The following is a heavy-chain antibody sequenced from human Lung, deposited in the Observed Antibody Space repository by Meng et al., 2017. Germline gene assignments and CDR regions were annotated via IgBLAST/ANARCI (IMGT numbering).Heavy chain of an antibody. CDR3: AIDRGYSSSTFVDH. CDR2: ISDNGGST. D-gene: IGHD6-6*01. CDR1: GFRFSTYA. Sequence: EVQLLESGGDLVQLGGSLRLSCAGSGFRFSTYAMSWVRQAPGKGTEWVSAISDNGGSTYYIDSVKGRFTMSRDNSKNTLYLQMNSLRAEDTAVYYCAIDRGYSSSTFVDHWGQGTLVTVSS. V-gene: IGHV3-23*01. J-gene: IGHJ4*02.